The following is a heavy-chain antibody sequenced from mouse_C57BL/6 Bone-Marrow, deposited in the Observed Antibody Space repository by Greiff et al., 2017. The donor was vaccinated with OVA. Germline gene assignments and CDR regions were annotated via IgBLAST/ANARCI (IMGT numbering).Heavy chain of an antibody. CDR3: MRSITTVVDWYFDV. J-gene: IGHJ1*03. Sequence: DVMLVESGGGLVQPGGSRGLSCEGSGFTFSGFWMSWVRQTPGKTLEWIGDINSDGSAINYAPSIKDRFTIFRDNDKSTLYLQMSNVRSEDTATYFCMRSITTVVDWYFDVWGTGTTVTVSS. CDR1: GFTFSGFW. D-gene: IGHD1-1*01. CDR2: INSDGSAI. V-gene: IGHV11-2*01.